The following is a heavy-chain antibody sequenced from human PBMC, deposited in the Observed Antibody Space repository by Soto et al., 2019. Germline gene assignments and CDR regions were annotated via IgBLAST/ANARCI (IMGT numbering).Heavy chain of an antibody. J-gene: IGHJ4*02. V-gene: IGHV3-23*01. D-gene: IGHD3-22*01. Sequence: QPGGSLRLSCAASGFTFSSYAMSWVRQAPGKGLEWVSAISGSGGSTYYADSVKGRFTISRDNSKNTLYLQMNSLRAEDTAVYYCAKFHYYDSSGYYKDTWRPYYFDYWGQGTLVTVSS. CDR3: AKFHYYDSSGYYKDTWRPYYFDY. CDR2: ISGSGGST. CDR1: GFTFSSYA.